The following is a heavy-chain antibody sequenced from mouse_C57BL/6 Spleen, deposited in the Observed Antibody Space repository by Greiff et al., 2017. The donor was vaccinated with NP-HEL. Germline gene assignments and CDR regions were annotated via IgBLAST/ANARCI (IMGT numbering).Heavy chain of an antibody. Sequence: QVQLQQSGAELVKPGASVKISCKASGYAFSSYWMNWVKQRPGKGLEWIGQIYPGDGDTNYNGKFKGKATLTADKSSSTAYMQLSSLTSEDSAVYFCARRSNYVGAWFAYWGQGTLVTVSA. CDR2: IYPGDGDT. CDR1: GYAFSSYW. J-gene: IGHJ3*01. V-gene: IGHV1-80*01. D-gene: IGHD2-5*01. CDR3: ARRSNYVGAWFAY.